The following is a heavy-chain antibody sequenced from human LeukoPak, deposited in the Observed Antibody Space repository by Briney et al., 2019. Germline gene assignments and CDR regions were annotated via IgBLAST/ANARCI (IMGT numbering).Heavy chain of an antibody. D-gene: IGHD3-10*01. CDR3: AGDRVSGGNDY. J-gene: IGHJ4*02. Sequence: ASVKVSCKASGYTFTGYDLHWVRQAPGQGLEWMGWINPNSGDSKNTQRFQGRVTMTRDTSISTVYMELTRLRSDDTAVYYCAGDRVSGGNDYWGQGTLVTVSS. CDR2: INPNSGDS. V-gene: IGHV1-2*02. CDR1: GYTFTGYD.